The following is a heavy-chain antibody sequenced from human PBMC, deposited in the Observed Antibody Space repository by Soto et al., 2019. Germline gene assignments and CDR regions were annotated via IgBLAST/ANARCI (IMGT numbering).Heavy chain of an antibody. J-gene: IGHJ6*02. Sequence: QVQLVQSRGEAKKPGASVKVSCKTSGYSFTTYGISWVRQPPGQGLEWMGWISGYNGNTNYAQKLQGRVTMTTDTSTSTAYMGRGSLRSDDPAVYYWAREGRAPFYYSGMDVGAQGSTVTFS. D-gene: IGHD3-10*01. V-gene: IGHV1-18*01. CDR3: AREGRAPFYYSGMDV. CDR2: ISGYNGNT. CDR1: GYSFTTYG.